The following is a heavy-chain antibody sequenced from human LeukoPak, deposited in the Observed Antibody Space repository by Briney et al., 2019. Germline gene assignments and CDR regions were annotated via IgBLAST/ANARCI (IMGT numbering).Heavy chain of an antibody. CDR3: ARDRGAK. J-gene: IGHJ4*02. CDR1: GGSISSSSYY. CDR2: IYYSGST. D-gene: IGHD3-10*01. Sequence: SETLSLTCTVSGGSISSSSYYWSWIRQPPGKGLEWIGYIYYSGSTNYNPSLKSRVTISVDTSKNQFSLKLSSVTAADTAVYYCARDRGAKWGQGTLVTVSS. V-gene: IGHV4-61*01.